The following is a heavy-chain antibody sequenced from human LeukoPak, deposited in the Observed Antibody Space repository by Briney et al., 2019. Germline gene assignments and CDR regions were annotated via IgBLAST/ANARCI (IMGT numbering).Heavy chain of an antibody. D-gene: IGHD2-2*01. J-gene: IGHJ4*02. CDR3: ARPGYCTSTTCWDLDY. V-gene: IGHV5-51*01. CDR1: GSSFSSYY. Sequence: LGASLKISCQVSGSSFSSYYIGWVRQMPGKGLEWMGIVYPGDANTRYSPSFQGQVTISVDKSISTAYLQWSSLKASDTAMYYCARPGYCTSTTCWDLDYWGQGTLVTVSP. CDR2: VYPGDANT.